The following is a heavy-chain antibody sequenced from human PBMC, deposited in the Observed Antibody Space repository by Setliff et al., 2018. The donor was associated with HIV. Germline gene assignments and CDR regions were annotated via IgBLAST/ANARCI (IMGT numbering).Heavy chain of an antibody. CDR2: ISSTGSFI. V-gene: IGHV3-21*01. CDR1: GFTFSSYS. CDR3: ARDHRPYFYDKAWFDP. Sequence: GGSLRLSCAVSGFTFSSYSMNWVRQAPGKGLEWVPSISSTGSFIYYSDSVKGRFTISRDNAKNSLYLQMNSLRAEDMVVYYCARDHRPYFYDKAWFDPWGQGTLVTVSS. J-gene: IGHJ5*02. D-gene: IGHD3-22*01.